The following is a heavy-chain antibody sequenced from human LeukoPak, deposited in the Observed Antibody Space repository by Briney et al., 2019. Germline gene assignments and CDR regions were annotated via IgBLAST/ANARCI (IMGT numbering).Heavy chain of an antibody. D-gene: IGHD3-9*01. CDR3: AKERYNEYEYYFDY. CDR2: ISGSGGST. J-gene: IGHJ4*02. CDR1: GFTFSSYA. V-gene: IGHV3-23*01. Sequence: GGSLRLPCAASGFTFSSYAMSWVRQAPGKGLEWVSAISGSGGSTYYADSVKGRFTISRDNSKNTLYLQMDSLRAEDTAVYYCAKERYNEYEYYFDYWGQGTLVTVSS.